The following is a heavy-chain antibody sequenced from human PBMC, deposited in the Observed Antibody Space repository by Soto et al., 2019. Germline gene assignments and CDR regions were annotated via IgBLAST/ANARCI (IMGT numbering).Heavy chain of an antibody. CDR2: IYPADSNT. J-gene: IGHJ5*02. V-gene: IGHV5-51*01. Sequence: PGESLTVSCKGSGYSFTSYWTGWVRQMPGKGLEWMGIIYPADSNTRYSPSFQGQVTISADKSISTAYLQWSSLKASDTAMYYCARHGPRVAAAPVNLFDPWGQGTRVTVSS. CDR3: ARHGPRVAAAPVNLFDP. CDR1: GYSFTSYW. D-gene: IGHD2-15*01.